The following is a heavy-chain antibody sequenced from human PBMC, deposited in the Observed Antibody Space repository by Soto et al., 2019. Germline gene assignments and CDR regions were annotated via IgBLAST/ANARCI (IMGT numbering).Heavy chain of an antibody. D-gene: IGHD2-2*02. CDR1: GFTFSSYG. J-gene: IGHJ6*02. CDR3: AQGYCSSTSCYISGMDV. Sequence: PGGSLRLSCAASGFTFSSYGMHWVRQAPGKGLEWVAVISYDGSNKYYADSVKGRFTISRDNSKNTLYLQMNSLRAEDTAVYYCAQGYCSSTSCYISGMDVWGQGTTVTVSS. V-gene: IGHV3-30*18. CDR2: ISYDGSNK.